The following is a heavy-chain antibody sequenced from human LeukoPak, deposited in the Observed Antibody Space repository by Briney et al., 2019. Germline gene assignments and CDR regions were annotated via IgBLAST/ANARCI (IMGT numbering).Heavy chain of an antibody. CDR1: GFTFCRPV. CDR2: IWYDGSNK. D-gene: IGHD6-19*01. Sequence: GRSLRHSCAASGFTFCRPVTCCGCQAPGKGLGWVAVIWYDGSNKYYADSVKGRFTISRDNYKNTLYLQMNSLRGEDTAVYYCGKGPRHGSGWYRGNLYMDVWGKGTTVTVSS. CDR3: GKGPRHGSGWYRGNLYMDV. J-gene: IGHJ6*03. V-gene: IGHV3-33*06.